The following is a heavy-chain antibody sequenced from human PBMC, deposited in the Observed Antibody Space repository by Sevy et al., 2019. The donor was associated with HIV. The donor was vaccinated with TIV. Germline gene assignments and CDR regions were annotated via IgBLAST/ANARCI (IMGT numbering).Heavy chain of an antibody. V-gene: IGHV3-11*06. CDR1: GFTFSDYY. CDR2: ISTSSNYI. J-gene: IGHJ4*02. D-gene: IGHD5-18*01. Sequence: GGSLRLSCTASGFTFSDYYMSWIRQAPGKGLEWVSDISTSSNYINYADSVKGRFTISRHNATNSLYLQMNSLRAEDTAVYFCARVRYNYGQHYFDYWGQGTLVTVSS. CDR3: ARVRYNYGQHYFDY.